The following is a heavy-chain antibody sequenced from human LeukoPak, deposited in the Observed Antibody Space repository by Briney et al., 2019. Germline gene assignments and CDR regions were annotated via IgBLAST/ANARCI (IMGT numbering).Heavy chain of an antibody. CDR3: ARDLYVDGGIDY. J-gene: IGHJ4*02. V-gene: IGHV1-46*01. CDR2: ISPSGGST. Sequence: ASVKVSCKASGYTFTSYYMHWVRQAPGQGLEWMGIISPSGGSTSYAQKFQGRVTMTRDTSTSTVYMELSSLRSEDTAVYYCARDLYVDGGIDYWGQGTLVTVSS. D-gene: IGHD1-26*01. CDR1: GYTFTSYY.